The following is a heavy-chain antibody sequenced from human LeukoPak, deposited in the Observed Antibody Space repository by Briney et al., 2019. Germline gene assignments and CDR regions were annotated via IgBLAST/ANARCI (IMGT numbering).Heavy chain of an antibody. V-gene: IGHV3-20*04. CDR1: GFSFKDYG. CDR2: INWNGANT. CDR3: TTPLINSGKTY. J-gene: IGHJ4*02. Sequence: GGSLRLSCAASGFSFKDYGMSWVRQAPGKGLEWVSGINWNGANTGYADSVKGRFTISRVNAKNSLYLQMNSLTAEDTAVYYCTTPLINSGKTYWGQGTLVTVSS. D-gene: IGHD1-1*01.